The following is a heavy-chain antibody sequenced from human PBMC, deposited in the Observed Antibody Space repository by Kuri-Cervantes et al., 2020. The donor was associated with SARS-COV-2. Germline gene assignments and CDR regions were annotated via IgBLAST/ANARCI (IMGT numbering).Heavy chain of an antibody. CDR1: GGSFSGYY. D-gene: IGHD2-8*01. V-gene: IGHV4-34*01. J-gene: IGHJ5*02. CDR2: INHSGST. CDR3: ARVKGIVLIDWFDP. Sequence: SETLSLTCAVYGGSFSGYYWSWIRQPPGKGLEWIGEINHSGSTNYNPSLKGRVTISVDTSKNQFSLKLSSVTAADTAVYYCARVKGIVLIDWFDPWGQGTRVTVSS.